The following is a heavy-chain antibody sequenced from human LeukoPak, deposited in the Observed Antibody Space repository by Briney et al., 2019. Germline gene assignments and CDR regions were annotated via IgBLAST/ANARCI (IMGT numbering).Heavy chain of an antibody. J-gene: IGHJ6*03. V-gene: IGHV4-4*07. CDR3: ARVKGSSGTRGYYYYYMDV. CDR2: IYTSGST. Sequence: PSETLSLTCTVSGGSISSYYWSWIRQPAGKGLEWIGRIYTSGSTNYNPSLKSRVTMSVDTSKNQFSLKLSSVTAADTAVYYCARVKGSSGTRGYYYYYMDVWGKGTTVTISS. D-gene: IGHD6-19*01. CDR1: GGSISSYY.